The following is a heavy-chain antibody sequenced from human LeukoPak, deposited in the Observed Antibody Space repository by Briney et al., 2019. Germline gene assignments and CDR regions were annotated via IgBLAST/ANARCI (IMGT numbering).Heavy chain of an antibody. CDR1: GYGFTSHW. J-gene: IGHJ4*02. CDR2: VNPDDSDT. Sequence: GESLKISCKGSGYGFTSHWIGWVRQMPGKGLEWMGIVNPDDSDTIYSPSFQGQVTISADESITTAYLQWGSLKASDTAMYYCARLRWPRGGRSSFDYWGQGALVTVSS. V-gene: IGHV5-51*01. D-gene: IGHD3-10*01. CDR3: ARLRWPRGGRSSFDY.